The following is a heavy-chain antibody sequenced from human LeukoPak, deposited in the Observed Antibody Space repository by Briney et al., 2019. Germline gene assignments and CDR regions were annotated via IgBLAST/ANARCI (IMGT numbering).Heavy chain of an antibody. CDR3: AKFDEDGGYFDY. V-gene: IGHV3-66*01. J-gene: IGHJ4*02. CDR1: GFTVSSNY. Sequence: GGSLRLSCAASGFTVSSNYMSWVRQAPGKGLEWVSVIYSGGSTYYADSVKGRFTISRDNSKNTLCLQMNSLRAEDTAVYYCAKFDEDGGYFDYWGQGTLVTVSS. CDR2: IYSGGST. D-gene: IGHD3-16*01.